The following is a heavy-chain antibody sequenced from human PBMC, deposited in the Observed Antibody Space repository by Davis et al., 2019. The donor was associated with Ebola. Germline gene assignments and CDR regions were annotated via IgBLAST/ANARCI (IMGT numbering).Heavy chain of an antibody. Sequence: SVKVSCKAHGGTFSSDAISWVRQAPGQGLEWMGGTIPKFNLAQYAQKFQGRLTITADESTTTVYMEMGRLTADDTAIYYCARRYGSGTTVDYWGQGTLITVSS. V-gene: IGHV1-69*13. CDR2: TIPKFNLA. D-gene: IGHD3-10*01. CDR1: GGTFSSDA. CDR3: ARRYGSGTTVDY. J-gene: IGHJ4*02.